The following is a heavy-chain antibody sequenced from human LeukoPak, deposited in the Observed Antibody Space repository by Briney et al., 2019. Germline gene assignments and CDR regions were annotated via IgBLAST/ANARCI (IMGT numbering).Heavy chain of an antibody. CDR1: GGSICSGGYS. D-gene: IGHD4-11*01. CDR2: IYHSGST. J-gene: IGHJ5*02. V-gene: IGHV4-30-2*01. Sequence: SETLSLTCAVSGGSICSGGYSWSWIRQPPGKGLEWIGYIYHSGSTYYNPSLKSRVTISVDRSKNQFSLKLSSVTAADTAVYYCARADPRLRFDPWGQGTLVTVSS. CDR3: ARADPRLRFDP.